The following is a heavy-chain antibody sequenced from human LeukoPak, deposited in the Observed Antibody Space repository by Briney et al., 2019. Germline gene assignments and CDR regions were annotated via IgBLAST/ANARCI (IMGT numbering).Heavy chain of an antibody. D-gene: IGHD2-15*01. V-gene: IGHV4-39*01. CDR2: IYYSGST. CDR3: ASPRPVCSGGSCYLNWFDP. J-gene: IGHJ5*02. Sequence: SETLSLTCTVSGGFISSSSYYWGWIRQPPGKGLEWIGSIYYSGSTYYNPSLKSRVTISVDTSKNQFSLKLSSVTAADTAVYYCASPRPVCSGGSCYLNWFDPWGQGTLVTVSS. CDR1: GGFISSSSYY.